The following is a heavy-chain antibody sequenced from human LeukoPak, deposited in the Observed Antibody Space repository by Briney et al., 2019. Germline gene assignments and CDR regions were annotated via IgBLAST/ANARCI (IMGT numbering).Heavy chain of an antibody. D-gene: IGHD1-26*01. CDR1: GFTVSSNY. V-gene: IGHV3-53*01. Sequence: GGSLRLSCAASGFTVSSNYMIWVRQAPGKGLEWVSVIYTGGNTDYADSVKGRFIFSRDNSKNTLYLQMNSLRAEDTAVYYCATSIVGFTYDEHFQHWGQGTLVTVSS. CDR3: ATSIVGFTYDEHFQH. CDR2: IYTGGNT. J-gene: IGHJ1*01.